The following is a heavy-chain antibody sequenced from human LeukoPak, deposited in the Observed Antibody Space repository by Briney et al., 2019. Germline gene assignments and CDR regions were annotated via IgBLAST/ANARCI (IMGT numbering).Heavy chain of an antibody. CDR2: ISGSGGST. J-gene: IGHJ4*02. CDR3: AKDSNWGSDYYFDY. V-gene: IGHV3-23*01. Sequence: GGSLRLSCAASGFTFSSYAMSWVRQAPGKGLEWVSAISGSGGSTYYADSVKGRFTFSRDNSKNTLYLQMNSLRAEDTAVYYCAKDSNWGSDYYFDYWGQGTLVTVSS. CDR1: GFTFSSYA. D-gene: IGHD7-27*01.